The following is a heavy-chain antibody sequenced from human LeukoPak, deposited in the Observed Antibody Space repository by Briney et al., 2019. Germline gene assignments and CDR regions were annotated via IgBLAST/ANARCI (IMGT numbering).Heavy chain of an antibody. D-gene: IGHD2-2*01. CDR3: AREGGTVVIGRFDY. CDR2: IQTDGGDK. CDR1: GINFRASG. V-gene: IGHV3-30*02. J-gene: IGHJ4*02. Sequence: GGSLRLSCAASGINFRASGMHWVRQAPGMGLEWVAFIQTDGGDKKYAASVAGRFTISRDNSKNTVYLHMSSLRPDDTALYYCAREGGTVVIGRFDYWGQGTLVTVSS.